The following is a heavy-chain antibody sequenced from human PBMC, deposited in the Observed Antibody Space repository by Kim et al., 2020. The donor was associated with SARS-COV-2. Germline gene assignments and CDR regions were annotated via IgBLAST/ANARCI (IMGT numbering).Heavy chain of an antibody. CDR2: VHHTGLT. CDR1: GEAFSGYY. J-gene: IGHJ6*02. V-gene: IGHV4-34*01. Sequence: SETLSLTCGVYGEAFSGYYWSWIRQFPGKGLQWIGDVHHTGLTNYNPPLKSRVSISADATKSQFSLNLTSMTAADTAVYYCARLAFYGMDVWGQGITVT. CDR3: ARLAFYGMDV. D-gene: IGHD3-3*02.